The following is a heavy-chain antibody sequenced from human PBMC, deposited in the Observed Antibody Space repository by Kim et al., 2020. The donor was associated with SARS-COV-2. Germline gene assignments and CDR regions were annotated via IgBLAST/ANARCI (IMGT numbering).Heavy chain of an antibody. V-gene: IGHV3-21*01. D-gene: IGHD3-9*01. J-gene: IGHJ3*02. CDR1: GFTFSSYS. Sequence: GGSLRLSCAASGFTFSSYSMNWVRQAPGKGLEWVSSISSSSSYIYYADSVKGRFTISRDNAKNSLYLQMNSLRAEDTAVYYCARERITIYAFDIWGQGTMVTVSS. CDR2: ISSSSSYI. CDR3: ARERITIYAFDI.